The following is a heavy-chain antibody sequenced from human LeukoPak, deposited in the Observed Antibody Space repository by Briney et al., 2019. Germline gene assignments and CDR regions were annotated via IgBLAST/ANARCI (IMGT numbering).Heavy chain of an antibody. V-gene: IGHV1-2*02. CDR2: INPNSGGT. CDR1: GYTFTGYY. J-gene: IGHJ3*02. Sequence: ASVKVSCKASGYTFTGYYMHWVRQAPGQGLEWMGWINPNSGGTNYAQKFQGRVTMTTDTSTSTAYMELRSLRSDDTAVYYCARGIPGIVVVIDAFDIWGQGTMVTVSS. CDR3: ARGIPGIVVVIDAFDI. D-gene: IGHD3-22*01.